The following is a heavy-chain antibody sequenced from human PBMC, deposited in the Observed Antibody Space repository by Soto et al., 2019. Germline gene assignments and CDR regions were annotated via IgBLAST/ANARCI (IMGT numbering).Heavy chain of an antibody. J-gene: IGHJ4*02. CDR2: IYFTGTT. CDR1: NGSISNGDYY. D-gene: IGHD3-10*01. V-gene: IGHV4-30-4*01. CDR3: ATVIWSYYAIKAYIDQ. Sequence: SETLSLTCTVSNGSISNGDYYWTWVRQPPGKGLESIGYIYFTGTTYYNPSLQSRLSISVDRSKNQMSLRLTSVTAADTAVYYSATVIWSYYAIKAYIDQWGEGTTVTVSS.